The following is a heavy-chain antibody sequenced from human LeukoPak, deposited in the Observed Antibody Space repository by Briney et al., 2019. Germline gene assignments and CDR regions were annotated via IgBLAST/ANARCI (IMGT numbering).Heavy chain of an antibody. V-gene: IGHV3-23*01. CDR1: GFAFSSYA. CDR3: AKDLKVPAAMGAFDI. Sequence: PGGSLRLSCAASGFAFSSYAMSWVRQAPGKGLEWVSAISGSGGSTYYADSVKGRFTISRDNSKNTLYLQMNSLRAEDTDVYYCAKDLKVPAAMGAFDIWGQGTMVTVSS. J-gene: IGHJ3*02. D-gene: IGHD2-2*01. CDR2: ISGSGGST.